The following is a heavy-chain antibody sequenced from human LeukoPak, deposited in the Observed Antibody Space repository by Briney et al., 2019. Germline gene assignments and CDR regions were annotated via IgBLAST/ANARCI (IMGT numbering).Heavy chain of an antibody. J-gene: IGHJ5*02. CDR2: IYHSGST. Sequence: SETLSLTCAVSGYSISSGYYWGWIRQPPGKGLEWIGSIYHSGSTYYNPSLKSRVTISVETSKNQFSLKLSSVTAADTAVYYCARSSEGNWFDPWGQGTLVTVSS. V-gene: IGHV4-38-2*01. CDR3: ARSSEGNWFDP. D-gene: IGHD3-10*01. CDR1: GYSISSGYY.